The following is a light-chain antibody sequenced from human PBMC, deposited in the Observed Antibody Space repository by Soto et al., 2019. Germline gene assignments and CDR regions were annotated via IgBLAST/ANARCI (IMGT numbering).Light chain of an antibody. CDR3: SSYSDNSTYV. CDR2: EVS. V-gene: IGLV2-14*03. CDR1: NTDVGGYNH. J-gene: IGLJ1*01. Sequence: QSALNQPASVTGSTGQSITFSCTGTNTDVGGYNHVSWYQQYPGKAPNLIIYEVSNRPSGVSNRFSGSKSGNTASLTISGLQAEDERDYYCSSYSDNSTYVFATGNKVTV.